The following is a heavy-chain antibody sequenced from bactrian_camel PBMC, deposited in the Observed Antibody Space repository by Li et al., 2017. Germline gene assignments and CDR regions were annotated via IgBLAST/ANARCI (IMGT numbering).Heavy chain of an antibody. J-gene: IGHJ6*01. Sequence: VQLVESGGGLVQPGGSLKLSCACSGFTFSNYHMNWVRQAPGKGLEAVAIFDSDHVKMYSDSVKGRFTLSRDNAENTLYLQINNLKPEDTAMYYCASGLSLFTWGQ. CDR1: GFTFSNYH. V-gene: IGHV3S10*01. D-gene: IGHD3*01. CDR3: ASGLSLFT. CDR2: FDSDHVK.